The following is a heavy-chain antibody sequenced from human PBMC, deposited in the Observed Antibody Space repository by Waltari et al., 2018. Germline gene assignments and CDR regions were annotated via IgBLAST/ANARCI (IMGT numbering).Heavy chain of an antibody. CDR1: GFTFSTTW. J-gene: IGHJ4*02. CDR3: ARAHD. CDR2: IKEDGSGQ. V-gene: IGHV3-7*04. Sequence: EVQLVDSGGGLVQPGGSLRVSCAASGFTFSTTWMRWVRPAPGKGLEWVASIKEDGSGQYYVDSVKGRFTISRDNAKNSLYLQMNSLRPEDTAVYFCARAHDWGQGTGVTVSS.